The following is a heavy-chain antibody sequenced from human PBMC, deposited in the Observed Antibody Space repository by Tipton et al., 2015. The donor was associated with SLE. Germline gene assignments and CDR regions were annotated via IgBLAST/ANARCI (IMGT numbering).Heavy chain of an antibody. V-gene: IGHV5-51*01. D-gene: IGHD6-6*01. J-gene: IGHJ5*02. CDR2: IYPGDSDT. CDR1: GYTFTTYW. Sequence: VQLVQSGAEVKKSGESLKISCKASGYTFTTYWIGWVRQMPGKGLEWMGIIYPGDSDTGSSPSFQGQVTISADKSISTAYLQWSSLKASDSAMYYCARHGSISGRKNWFDPWGQGTLVTVSS. CDR3: ARHGSISGRKNWFDP.